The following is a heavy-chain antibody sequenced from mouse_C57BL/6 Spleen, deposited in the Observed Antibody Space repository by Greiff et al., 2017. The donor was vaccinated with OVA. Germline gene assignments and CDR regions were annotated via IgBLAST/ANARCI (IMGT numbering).Heavy chain of an antibody. CDR1: GYSFTDSN. CDR2: INPNYGTT. J-gene: IGHJ3*01. Sequence: EVKLQESGPELVTPGASVKISCKASGYSFTDSNMNWVTQSNGKSLEWLGVINPNYGTTSYNQKFKGKATLTVDPSSSTAYMKLNSLTSEDSAVYYCARETAQATSSWFAYWGQGTLVTVSA. CDR3: ARETAQATSSWFAY. V-gene: IGHV1-39*01. D-gene: IGHD3-2*02.